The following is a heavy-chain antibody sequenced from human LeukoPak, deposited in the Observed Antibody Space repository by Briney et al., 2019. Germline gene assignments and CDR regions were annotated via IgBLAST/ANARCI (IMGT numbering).Heavy chain of an antibody. V-gene: IGHV4-4*07. CDR3: ARDAYYYDSSGYRGFDY. J-gene: IGHJ4*02. CDR2: TYTSGST. Sequence: PSETLSLTCTVSGGSISSYYWSWIRQPAGKGLEWIGRTYTSGSTNYNPSLKSRVTMSVDTSKNQFSLKLSSVTAADTAVYYCARDAYYYDSSGYRGFDYWGQGTLVTVSS. D-gene: IGHD3-22*01. CDR1: GGSISSYY.